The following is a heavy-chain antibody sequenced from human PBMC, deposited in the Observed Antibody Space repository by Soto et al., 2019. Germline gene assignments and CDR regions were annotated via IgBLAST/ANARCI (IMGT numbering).Heavy chain of an antibody. J-gene: IGHJ5*01. V-gene: IGHV4-59*01. CDR2: IHYNGNT. CDR1: ADSIRYYF. D-gene: IGHD2-2*03. CDR3: AREGNLGRWIQPLDS. Sequence: SEALPPTYTVSADSIRYYFRTFFRQPPGKGLEWIGNIHYNGNTKYSPSLKSRVTMSVDTSKNHFSLKLISVTTADTAVYFCAREGNLGRWIQPLDSWGQGTLVT.